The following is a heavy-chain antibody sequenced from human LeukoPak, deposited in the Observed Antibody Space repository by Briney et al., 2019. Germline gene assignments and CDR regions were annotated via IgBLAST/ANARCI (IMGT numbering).Heavy chain of an antibody. J-gene: IGHJ3*02. Sequence: KPSETLSLTCTVSGGSISSSSYYWGWIRQPPGKGLEWIGSIYYSGSTYYNPSLKSRVTISVDTSKNQFSLKLSSVTAADTAVYYCARDRSKTVPFDIWGQGTMVTVSS. CDR1: GGSISSSSYY. D-gene: IGHD4-17*01. CDR2: IYYSGST. V-gene: IGHV4-39*07. CDR3: ARDRSKTVPFDI.